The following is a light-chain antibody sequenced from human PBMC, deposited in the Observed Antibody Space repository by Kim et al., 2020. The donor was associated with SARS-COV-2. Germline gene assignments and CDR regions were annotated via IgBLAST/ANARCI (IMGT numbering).Light chain of an antibody. CDR2: GAS. V-gene: IGKV3-15*01. CDR1: QSVGSN. CDR3: QHYNNLWT. Sequence: EIVMTQSPATLSVSPGERATLSCWASQSVGSNLAWYQQKPGQAPRLLMYGASTRATGIPARFSASGSGTEFTLTISSLQSEDFAVYYCQHYNNLWTFGQGTKVDIK. J-gene: IGKJ1*01.